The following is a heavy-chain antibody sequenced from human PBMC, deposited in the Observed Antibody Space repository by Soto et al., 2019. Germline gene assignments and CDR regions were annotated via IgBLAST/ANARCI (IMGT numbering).Heavy chain of an antibody. CDR3: AKDPRRIRVTMVRGVNWFDP. CDR1: GFTFSSYA. J-gene: IGHJ5*02. CDR2: ISGSGGST. V-gene: IGHV3-23*01. Sequence: PGGSLRLSCAASGFTFSSYAMSWVRQAPGKGLEWVSAISGSGGSTYYADSVKGRFTISRDNSKNTLYLQMNSLRAEDTAVYYCAKDPRRIRVTMVRGVNWFDPWGQGTLVTVSS. D-gene: IGHD3-10*01.